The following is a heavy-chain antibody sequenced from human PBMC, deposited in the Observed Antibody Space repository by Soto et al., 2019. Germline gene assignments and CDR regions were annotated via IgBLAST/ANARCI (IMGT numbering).Heavy chain of an antibody. V-gene: IGHV1-69*06. CDR3: SSTNYDSLAYYYWYLGL. J-gene: IGHJ2*01. CDR2: IIPIFGTA. CDR1: EDTFRNYA. D-gene: IGHD3-22*01. Sequence: QVELVQSGAEVKKPGSSVKVSCQASEDTFRNYAISWVRQDPGQGLEWMGGIIPIFGTANYAQKFQGRVTITADTSANTVSLELSSLRSEYTAVYYCSSTNYDSLAYYYWYLGLWGRGTLVTVSS.